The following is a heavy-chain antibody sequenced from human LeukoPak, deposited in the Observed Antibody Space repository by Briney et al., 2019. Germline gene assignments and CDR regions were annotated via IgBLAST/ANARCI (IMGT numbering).Heavy chain of an antibody. CDR2: ISWNSGSI. CDR1: GFTFDDYA. CDR3: ARDPWRWLQLGFDY. J-gene: IGHJ4*02. V-gene: IGHV3-9*01. Sequence: GGSLRLSCAASGFTFDDYAMHWVRQAPGKGLEWVSGISWNSGSIGYADSVKGRFTISRDNAKNSLYLQMNSLRAEDTAVYYCARDPWRWLQLGFDYWGQGTLVTVSS. D-gene: IGHD5-24*01.